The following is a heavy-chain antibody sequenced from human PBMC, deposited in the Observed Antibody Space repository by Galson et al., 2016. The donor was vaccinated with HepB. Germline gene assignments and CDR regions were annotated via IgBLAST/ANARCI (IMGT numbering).Heavy chain of an antibody. D-gene: IGHD2-2*01. CDR3: ARLYCSSTSCCGYCGMDV. J-gene: IGHJ6*02. Sequence: SETLSPTCTVSGGSISSSNYFWGWLRQPPGKGLEWIRNFYNSGSTTYNPSLPARVTISVHTSKNRISLKLNSVTAADTAVYHCARLYCSSTSCCGYCGMDVWGQGTTVTVSS. CDR2: FYNSGST. V-gene: IGHV4-39*01. CDR1: GGSISSSNYF.